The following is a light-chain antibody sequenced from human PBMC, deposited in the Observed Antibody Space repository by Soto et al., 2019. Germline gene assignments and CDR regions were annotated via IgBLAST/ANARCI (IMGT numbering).Light chain of an antibody. CDR3: SSSTTFTTLL. CDR1: SSDVGTYDF. V-gene: IGLV2-14*01. CDR2: EVS. Sequence: QSALTQPASVSGSPGQSITISCTGTSSDVGTYDFVSWYQQHPGKAPKLLIYEVSNRPSGISDRFSGSKSDNTASLTISGLQAEDEADYYCSSSTTFTTLLFGTVTKVTVL. J-gene: IGLJ1*01.